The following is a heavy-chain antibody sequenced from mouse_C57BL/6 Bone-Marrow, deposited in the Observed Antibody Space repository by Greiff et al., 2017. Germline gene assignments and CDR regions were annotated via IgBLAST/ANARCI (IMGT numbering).Heavy chain of an antibody. D-gene: IGHD1-1*01. Sequence: VQVVESGAELARPGASVKLSCKASGYTFTSYGISWVKQRTGQGLEWIGEIYPRSGNTYYNEKFKGKATLTADKSSSTAYMELRSLTSEDSAVYFCARPDYFGSSYVDWYFDVWGTGTTVTVSS. J-gene: IGHJ1*03. CDR1: GYTFTSYG. CDR3: ARPDYFGSSYVDWYFDV. CDR2: IYPRSGNT. V-gene: IGHV1-81*01.